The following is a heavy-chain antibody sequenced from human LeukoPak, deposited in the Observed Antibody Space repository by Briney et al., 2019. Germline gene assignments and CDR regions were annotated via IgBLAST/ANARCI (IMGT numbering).Heavy chain of an antibody. J-gene: IGHJ4*02. CDR2: IKHDGSEK. Sequence: GGSLRLSCAASRFTFSNYWMSWVRQAPGRGLEWVANIKHDGSEKHYVDSVKGRFTISRDNAQNSLYLQMNSLRAEDTAVYYCARAPWYYDSSGYTPRWGQGTLVTVSS. CDR1: RFTFSNYW. CDR3: ARAPWYYDSSGYTPR. V-gene: IGHV3-7*01. D-gene: IGHD3-22*01.